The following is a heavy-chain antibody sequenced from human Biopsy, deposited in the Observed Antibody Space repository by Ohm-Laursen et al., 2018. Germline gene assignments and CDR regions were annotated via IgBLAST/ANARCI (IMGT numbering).Heavy chain of an antibody. CDR1: GGSLTGHY. CDR3: ARGSNDFGGLGFPR. V-gene: IGHV4-59*11. Sequence: GTLSLTCTVSGGSLTGHYWSWIRQPPGKGLEWIGHISYTGNTSYNASLKSRVTISVDTSRNQFSLRLSSLTAADTAVYYCARGSNDFGGLGFPRWGQGTLLTVSS. D-gene: IGHD4-23*01. CDR2: ISYTGNT. J-gene: IGHJ4*02.